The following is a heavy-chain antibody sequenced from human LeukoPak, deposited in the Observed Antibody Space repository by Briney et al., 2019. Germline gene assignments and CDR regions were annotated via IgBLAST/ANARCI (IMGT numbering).Heavy chain of an antibody. CDR3: ARDGNFIVGARDAFDI. J-gene: IGHJ3*02. Sequence: SETLSLTCTVSGGSISSYYWSWIRQPPGKGLEWIGYIYYSGSTNYNPSLKSRVTISVDTSKNQFSLKLSSVTAADTAVYYCARDGNFIVGARDAFDIWGQGTMVTVSS. V-gene: IGHV4-59*01. CDR2: IYYSGST. D-gene: IGHD1-26*01. CDR1: GGSISSYY.